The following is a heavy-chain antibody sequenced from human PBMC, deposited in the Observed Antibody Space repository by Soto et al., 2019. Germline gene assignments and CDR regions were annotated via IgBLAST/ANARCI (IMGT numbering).Heavy chain of an antibody. CDR3: ARDAEEWLFRGRYYYCYMDV. Sequence: GGSLRLSCAASGFTFSSYSMNWVRQAPGKGLEWVSSISSSSSYIYYADSVKGRFTISRDNAKNSLYLQMNSLRAEDTAVYYCARDAEEWLFRGRYYYCYMDVWGKGTTVTVSS. CDR1: GFTFSSYS. J-gene: IGHJ6*03. CDR2: ISSSSSYI. V-gene: IGHV3-21*01. D-gene: IGHD3-3*01.